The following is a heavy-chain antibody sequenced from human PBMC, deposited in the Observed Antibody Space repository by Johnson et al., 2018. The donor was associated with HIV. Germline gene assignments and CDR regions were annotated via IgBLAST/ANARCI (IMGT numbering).Heavy chain of an antibody. Sequence: VQLVESGGGVVQPGRSLRLSCAASGFTFSGSAMHWVRQAPGKGLEWVANIKQDGSNKDYADSVKGRFTISRDNSKNTLYLQMNSLRAEDTAVYYCARGGYSIKDRGAFDIWGQGTMVTVSS. D-gene: IGHD6-13*01. J-gene: IGHJ3*02. CDR2: IKQDGSNK. CDR3: ARGGYSIKDRGAFDI. CDR1: GFTFSGSA. V-gene: IGHV3-30*04.